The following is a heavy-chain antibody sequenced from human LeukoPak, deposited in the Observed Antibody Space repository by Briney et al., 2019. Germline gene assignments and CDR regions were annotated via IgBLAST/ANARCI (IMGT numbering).Heavy chain of an antibody. Sequence: GGSLRLSCATSGFSFTDYPMNWARQAPGEGLEWISNIRTTAEGAKYAYYADSVKGRVTISRDDGKNTLYLHMNSLRDDDTAAYYCATDQRYAFDYWGQGILVTVSS. V-gene: IGHV3-48*02. CDR1: GFSFTDYP. D-gene: IGHD3-9*01. J-gene: IGHJ4*02. CDR2: IRTTAEGAKYA. CDR3: ATDQRYAFDY.